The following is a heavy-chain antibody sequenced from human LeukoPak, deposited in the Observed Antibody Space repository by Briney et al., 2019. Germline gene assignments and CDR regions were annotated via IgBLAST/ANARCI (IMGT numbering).Heavy chain of an antibody. V-gene: IGHV4-39*07. J-gene: IGHJ5*02. Sequence: SETLSLTCTVSGGSISSYYWGWIRQPPGKGLEWIGSIYYSGSTYYNPSLKSRVTISVDTSKNQFSLKLSSVTAADTAVYYCARDHIAVAGINWFDPWGQGTLVTVSS. CDR2: IYYSGST. CDR1: GGSISSYY. D-gene: IGHD6-19*01. CDR3: ARDHIAVAGINWFDP.